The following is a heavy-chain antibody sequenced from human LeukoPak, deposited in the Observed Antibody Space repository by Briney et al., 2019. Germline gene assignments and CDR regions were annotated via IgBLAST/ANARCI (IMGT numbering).Heavy chain of an antibody. J-gene: IGHJ4*02. CDR3: ARRSSGSPPYYFDY. V-gene: IGHV3-74*01. CDR2: INSDGSTT. CDR1: GFTFSDYA. D-gene: IGHD1-26*01. Sequence: GGSLRLSCAASGFTFSDYAMSWVRQAPVKGLVWVSRINSDGSTTNYADSVKGRFTISRDNAKNTLDLQMNSLRAEDTAVYYCARRSSGSPPYYFDYWGQGTLVTVSS.